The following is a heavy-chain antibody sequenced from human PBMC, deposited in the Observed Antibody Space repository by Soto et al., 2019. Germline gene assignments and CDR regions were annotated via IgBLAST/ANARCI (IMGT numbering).Heavy chain of an antibody. CDR1: GYTFTGYY. J-gene: IGHJ6*02. D-gene: IGHD3-10*01. Sequence: ASVKVSCKASGYTFTGYYMHWVRQAPGQGLEWMGWINPNSGGTNYAQKFQGWVTMTRDTSISTAYMELSRLRSDDTAVYYCARASDYYGSGSYRRYYYYGMDVWGQGTTVTVSS. CDR3: ARASDYYGSGSYRRYYYYGMDV. V-gene: IGHV1-2*04. CDR2: INPNSGGT.